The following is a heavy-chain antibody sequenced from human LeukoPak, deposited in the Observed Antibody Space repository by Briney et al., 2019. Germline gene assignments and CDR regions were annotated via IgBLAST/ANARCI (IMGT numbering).Heavy chain of an antibody. J-gene: IGHJ4*02. V-gene: IGHV3-7*01. D-gene: IGHD5-24*01. CDR1: GFTFSSYW. Sequence: SGGSLRLSCAASGFTFSSYWMSWVRQAPGKGLEWVANTKQDGSEKDYVDSVKGRFTISRDNAKNSLYLQMNSLRAEDTAVYYCARALGWLPENYWGQGTLVTVSS. CDR3: ARALGWLPENY. CDR2: TKQDGSEK.